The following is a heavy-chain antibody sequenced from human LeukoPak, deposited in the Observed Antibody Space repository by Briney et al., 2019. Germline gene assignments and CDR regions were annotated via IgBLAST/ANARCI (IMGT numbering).Heavy chain of an antibody. CDR1: GYTLTELS. D-gene: IGHD7-27*01. Sequence: ASVKVSXTVSGYTLTELSMHWVRQAPGKGLEWMGGFDPEDGETIYAQKFQGRVTMTEDTSTDTAYLELSSLRSEDTAVYYCAATDIRTGSFDYWGQGTLVTVSS. CDR2: FDPEDGET. V-gene: IGHV1-24*01. J-gene: IGHJ4*02. CDR3: AATDIRTGSFDY.